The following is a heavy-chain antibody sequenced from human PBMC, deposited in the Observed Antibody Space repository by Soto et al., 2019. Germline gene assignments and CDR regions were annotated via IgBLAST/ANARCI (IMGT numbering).Heavy chain of an antibody. J-gene: IGHJ4*02. CDR3: AKGIGVAAAGTFPPEY. D-gene: IGHD6-13*01. Sequence: GGSLRLSCAAPGFTFSNYGMNWVRQTPGKGLEWVSAIIGSGGSTYYADSVKGRFTISRDNSKNTLYLQMNSLRAEDTAVYYCAKGIGVAAAGTFPPEYWGQGTLVTVSS. V-gene: IGHV3-23*01. CDR2: IIGSGGST. CDR1: GFTFSNYG.